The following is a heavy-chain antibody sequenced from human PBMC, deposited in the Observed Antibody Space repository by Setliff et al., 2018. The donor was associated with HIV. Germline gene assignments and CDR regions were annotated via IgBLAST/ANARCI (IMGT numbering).Heavy chain of an antibody. V-gene: IGHV4-38-2*01. D-gene: IGHD5-18*01. CDR3: ASQSGWIQLWLDY. CDR1: GYSISSGYY. Sequence: LTCAVSGYSISSGYYWGWIRQPPGKGLEWIGSIYHSGSTYYNPSLKSRVTISVDTSKNQFSLKLSSVTAADTAVYYCASQSGWIQLWLDYWGQGTLVTVSS. CDR2: IYHSGST. J-gene: IGHJ4*02.